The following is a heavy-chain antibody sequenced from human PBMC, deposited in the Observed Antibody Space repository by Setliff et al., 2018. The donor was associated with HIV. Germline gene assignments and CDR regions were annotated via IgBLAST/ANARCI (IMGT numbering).Heavy chain of an antibody. CDR2: IYYRGGT. J-gene: IGHJ4*02. CDR3: ARATATWLVDN. Sequence: PSETLSLTCTVSGDSISSYYWTWIRQSPAKGLEWIGYIYYRGGTNYNPSLKSRLTISVDAAKNQFSLKLSSVTTADTAVYYCARATATWLVDNWGQGTLVTVSS. D-gene: IGHD2-15*01. V-gene: IGHV4-59*01. CDR1: GDSISSYY.